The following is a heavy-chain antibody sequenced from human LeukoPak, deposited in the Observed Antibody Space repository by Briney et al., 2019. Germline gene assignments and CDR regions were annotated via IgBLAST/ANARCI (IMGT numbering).Heavy chain of an antibody. CDR3: ARRVVGAMPFDS. J-gene: IGHJ4*02. CDR1: GFTFSSYA. Sequence: GGSLRLSCAASGFTFSSYAMSWVRQAPGKGLEWVSYITTSSSNIYYADSVRGRFTISRDNAKSSLYLQMNSLRDEDTAVYYCARRVVGAMPFDSWGQGTLVTVSS. D-gene: IGHD1-26*01. V-gene: IGHV3-48*02. CDR2: ITTSSSNI.